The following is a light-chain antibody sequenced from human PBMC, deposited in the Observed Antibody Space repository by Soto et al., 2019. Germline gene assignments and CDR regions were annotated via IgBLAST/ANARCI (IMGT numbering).Light chain of an antibody. V-gene: IGLV1-47*02. Sequence: QPVLIQPPSASGTPGQRVTISCSGSSSNIASNYVYWYQQLPGMAPKLLMFGENERPSGVPDRFSGFKSGTSASLAISGLRSEDEADYYCAAWDDSLSGPVFGGGTKLTVL. J-gene: IGLJ2*01. CDR1: SSNIASNY. CDR2: GEN. CDR3: AAWDDSLSGPV.